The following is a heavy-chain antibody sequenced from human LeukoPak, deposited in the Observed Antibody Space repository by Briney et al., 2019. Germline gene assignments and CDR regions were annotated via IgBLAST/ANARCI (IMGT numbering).Heavy chain of an antibody. CDR3: ARGVTWIQLWPYFDY. CDR1: GGSISSGDYY. J-gene: IGHJ4*02. CDR2: IYYSGST. Sequence: PSQXXSLTCTVSGGSISSGDYYWGWLRQPPGKGLEWIGYIYYSGSTYYNPSRKSRVNISVDTSKNQFSLKLSSVTAADTAVYYCARGVTWIQLWPYFDYWGQGTLVTVSS. D-gene: IGHD5-18*01. V-gene: IGHV4-30-4*08.